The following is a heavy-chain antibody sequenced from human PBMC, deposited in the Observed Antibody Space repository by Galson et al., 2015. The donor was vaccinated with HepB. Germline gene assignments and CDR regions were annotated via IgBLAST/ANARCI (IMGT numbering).Heavy chain of an antibody. D-gene: IGHD6-13*01. CDR1: GFTFSSYT. J-gene: IGHJ6*02. CDR2: ISYDGSNK. V-gene: IGHV3-30*04. CDR3: ARGRFYRQELSPNGMDV. Sequence: SLRLSCAASGFTFSSYTMHWVRQAPGKGLEWVAVISYDGSNKYYADSVKGRFTISRDNSKNTLFLQMNSLRAEDTAVYYCARGRFYRQELSPNGMDVWGQGTTVPVSS.